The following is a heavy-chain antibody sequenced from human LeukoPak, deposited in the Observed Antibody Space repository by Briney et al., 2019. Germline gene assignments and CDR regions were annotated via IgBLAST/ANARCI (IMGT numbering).Heavy chain of an antibody. V-gene: IGHV3-48*03. CDR2: ISSSGSTI. J-gene: IGHJ4*02. CDR1: GFTFSSYE. CDR3: ARDGFGGDGLHY. D-gene: IGHD3-10*01. Sequence: PGGSLRLSCAASGFTFSSYEMNWVRQAPGKGLEWVSYISSSGSTIYYADSVKGRFTISRDNAKNSLYLQMNSLRAEDTAVYYCARDGFGGDGLHYWGQGTLVTVSS.